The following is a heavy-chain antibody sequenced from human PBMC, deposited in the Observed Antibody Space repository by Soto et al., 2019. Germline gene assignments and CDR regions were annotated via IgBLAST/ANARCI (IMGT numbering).Heavy chain of an antibody. V-gene: IGHV4-59*08. Sequence: SETLSLTCTVSGGSISSYYWSWIRQPPGKGLEWIGYIYYSGSTYYNPSLKSRVTISVDTSKNQFSLKLSSVTAADTAVYYCARAGFLEWLDFDYWGQGTLVTVSS. D-gene: IGHD3-3*01. J-gene: IGHJ4*02. CDR3: ARAGFLEWLDFDY. CDR2: IYYSGST. CDR1: GGSISSYY.